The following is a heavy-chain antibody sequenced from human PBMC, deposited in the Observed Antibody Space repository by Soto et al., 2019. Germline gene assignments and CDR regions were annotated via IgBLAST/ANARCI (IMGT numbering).Heavy chain of an antibody. D-gene: IGHD3-16*01. V-gene: IGHV3-30-3*01. CDR3: VRDMGASRTSSYYGLDV. Sequence: QVQLVESGGGVVQPGRSLRLSCAASGFTFSSHAIQWIRQAPGKGLEWVAVISSDGSNTYYADSVKGRFTVSRDNSKSTLDLQMSSLTVVDSAVYYCVRDMGASRTSSYYGLDVWGQGTTVTVSS. CDR2: ISSDGSNT. CDR1: GFTFSSHA. J-gene: IGHJ6*02.